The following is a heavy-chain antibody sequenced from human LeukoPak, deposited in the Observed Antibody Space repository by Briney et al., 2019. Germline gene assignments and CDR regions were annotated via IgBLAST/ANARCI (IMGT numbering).Heavy chain of an antibody. CDR1: GFTFSSYA. D-gene: IGHD1/OR15-1a*01. V-gene: IGHV3-64D*09. Sequence: GGSLRLSCSASGFTFSSYAMHWVRQAPGKGLEYVSAISSNGGSTYYADSVKGRFTVSRDNSKNTLYLQMSSLRAEDTAVYYCVEDYNWNIFHYWGQGTLVTVSS. J-gene: IGHJ4*02. CDR2: ISSNGGST. CDR3: VEDYNWNIFHY.